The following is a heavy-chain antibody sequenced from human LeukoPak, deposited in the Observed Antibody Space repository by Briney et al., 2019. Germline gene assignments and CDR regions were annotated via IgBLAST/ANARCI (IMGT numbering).Heavy chain of an antibody. J-gene: IGHJ4*02. Sequence: GGSLRLSCVASGLTFGGYAMHWIRQAPGKGVQWLAVISYDGGKTYYADSAEGRVTISRDNSKSTVYLEINGLRFEDTAIYYCAMGFNDYWYGTQLECWGQGTLVTVAS. D-gene: IGHD3-3*01. CDR3: AMGFNDYWYGTQLEC. CDR2: ISYDGGKT. CDR1: GLTFGGYA. V-gene: IGHV3-30-3*02.